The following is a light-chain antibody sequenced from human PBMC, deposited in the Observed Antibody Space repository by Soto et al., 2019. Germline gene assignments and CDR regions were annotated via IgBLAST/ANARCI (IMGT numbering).Light chain of an antibody. V-gene: IGKV2-28*01. CDR3: MQALQTPWT. Sequence: DIVMTQSPLSLPVTPGEAASISCRSSQSVLNSDGYNRMDWYLQKPGRSPQLLIYLGSNRASGVPDRLSGSGSGTDFTLTISRGEAEDVGVYYCMQALQTPWTFGQGTKVEIK. CDR1: QSVLNSDGYNR. CDR2: LGS. J-gene: IGKJ1*01.